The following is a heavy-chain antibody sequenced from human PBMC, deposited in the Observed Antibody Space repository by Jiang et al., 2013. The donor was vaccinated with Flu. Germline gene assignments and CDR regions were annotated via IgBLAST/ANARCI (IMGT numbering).Heavy chain of an antibody. D-gene: IGHD6-19*01. J-gene: IGHJ4*02. V-gene: IGHV2-5*02. Sequence: KPTQTLTLTCTFSGFSLSTIGVGVGWIRQPPGKALEWLALIYWDDDKRYSPSLESRLTVTKDTSKNQVVLTMANMDPVDTATYYCGHTVAVAGMGFFDHWGQGTLVTVSS. CDR2: IYWDDDK. CDR3: GHTVAVAGMGFFDH. CDR1: GFSLSTIGVG.